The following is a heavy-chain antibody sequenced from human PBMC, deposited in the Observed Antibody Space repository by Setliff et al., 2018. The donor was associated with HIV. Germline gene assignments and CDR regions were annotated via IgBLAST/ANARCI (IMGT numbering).Heavy chain of an antibody. V-gene: IGHV1-69*05. CDR3: ARSSIAARNGAFDI. D-gene: IGHD6-6*01. CDR1: GGAFSSYA. J-gene: IGHJ3*02. Sequence: SVKVSCKASGGAFSSYAISWVRQAPGQGLEWMGGIIPIFGTANYAQKFQGRVTITTDESTSTAYMELSSLRSEDTAVYYCARSSIAARNGAFDIWGQGTMVTVSS. CDR2: IIPIFGTA.